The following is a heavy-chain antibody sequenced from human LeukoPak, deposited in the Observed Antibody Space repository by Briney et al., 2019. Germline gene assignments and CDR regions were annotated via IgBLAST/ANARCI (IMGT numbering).Heavy chain of an antibody. CDR1: GFTFSSYS. D-gene: IGHD3-3*01. CDR2: ISSSSSYI. Sequence: PGGSLRLSCAASGFTFSSYSMNWVRQAPGKGLEWVSSISSSSSYIYYADSVKGRFTISRDNAKNSLYLQMNSLRAEDTAVYYCAKESVLRFLEWLPHHNWFDPWGQGTLVTVSS. CDR3: AKESVLRFLEWLPHHNWFDP. V-gene: IGHV3-21*04. J-gene: IGHJ5*02.